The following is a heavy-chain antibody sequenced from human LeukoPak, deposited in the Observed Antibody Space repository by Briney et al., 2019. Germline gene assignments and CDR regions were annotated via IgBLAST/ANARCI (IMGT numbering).Heavy chain of an antibody. CDR3: ARHRQLVHWFDP. CDR1: GGSISSYC. V-gene: IGHV4-59*08. J-gene: IGHJ5*02. Sequence: SETLSLTRTVSGGSISSYCWSWIRQPPGKGLEWIGCVYYTGSTNYNSSLKSRVTISVDTSKNQFSLKLSSVTAADTAVYYCARHRQLVHWFDPWGQGTLVSVSS. CDR2: VYYTGST. D-gene: IGHD6-6*01.